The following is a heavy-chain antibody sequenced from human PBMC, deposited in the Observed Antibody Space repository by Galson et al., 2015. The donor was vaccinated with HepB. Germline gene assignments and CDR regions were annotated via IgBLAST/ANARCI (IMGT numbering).Heavy chain of an antibody. CDR2: ISGSGGST. J-gene: IGHJ6*02. V-gene: IGHV3-23*01. D-gene: IGHD2-2*01. Sequence: SLRLSCAASGFTFSSYAMSWVRQAPGKGLEWVSAISGSGGSTYYADSVKGRFTISRDNSKNTLYLQMNSLRAEDTAVYYCAKDFFVLLEAYGRVVPAAMDYYGMDVWGQGTTVTVSS. CDR3: AKDFFVLLEAYGRVVPAAMDYYGMDV. CDR1: GFTFSSYA.